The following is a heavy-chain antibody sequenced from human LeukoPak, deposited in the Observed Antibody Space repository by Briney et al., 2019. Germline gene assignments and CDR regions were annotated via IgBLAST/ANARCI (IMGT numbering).Heavy chain of an antibody. CDR1: GYTFTGYY. CDR3: ARVKEGSGWPSYYYYYYMDV. V-gene: IGHV1-2*02. Sequence: ASVKVSCKASGYTFTGYYMHWVRQAPGQGLEWMGWINPNSGGTNYAQKFQGRVTMTRDTSISTAYMELSRLRSEDPAVYYGARVKEGSGWPSYYYYYYMDVWGKGTTVTVSS. D-gene: IGHD6-19*01. J-gene: IGHJ6*03. CDR2: INPNSGGT.